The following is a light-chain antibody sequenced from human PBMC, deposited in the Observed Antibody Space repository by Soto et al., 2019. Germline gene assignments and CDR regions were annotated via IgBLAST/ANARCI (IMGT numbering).Light chain of an antibody. J-gene: IGLJ1*01. V-gene: IGLV2-14*01. CDR1: SSDIGGYNY. CDR3: SSYTGSITIV. CDR2: DVT. Sequence: QSVLTQPASVSGSPGQPITISCTGTSSDIGGYNYVSWYQQQPGKAPKLLIYDVTYRPSWVSNRFSGSKSGNTASLTISGLQAEDEADYYCSSYTGSITIVFGNGTKATVL.